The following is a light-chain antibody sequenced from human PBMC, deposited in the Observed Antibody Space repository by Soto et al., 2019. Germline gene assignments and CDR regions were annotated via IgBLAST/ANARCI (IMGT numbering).Light chain of an antibody. CDR3: QQTYTTPQT. V-gene: IGKV1-39*01. CDR1: QSISTF. J-gene: IGKJ4*01. CDR2: SAS. Sequence: DIQMTQSPSSLSASVGDRVTITCRASQSISTFLHWYQQMPGKVPQLLIYSASTLQSGVPSRFSGSGSGTHFTLTINTLQPEDFATYYCQQTYTTPQTFGGGTKVDIK.